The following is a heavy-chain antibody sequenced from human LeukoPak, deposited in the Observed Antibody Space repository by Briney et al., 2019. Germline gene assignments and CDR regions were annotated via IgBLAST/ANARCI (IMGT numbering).Heavy chain of an antibody. CDR2: IYHSGST. D-gene: IGHD2-15*01. CDR3: ARRRVVAATLDAFDI. CDR1: GYSISSGYY. V-gene: IGHV4-38-2*01. J-gene: IGHJ3*02. Sequence: PSETLSLTCPVSGYSISSGYYWGWIRQPPGKGLEWIGSIYHSGSTYYNPSLKSRVTISVDTSKNQFSLKLSSVTAADTAVYYCARRRVVAATLDAFDICGQGTMVTVSS.